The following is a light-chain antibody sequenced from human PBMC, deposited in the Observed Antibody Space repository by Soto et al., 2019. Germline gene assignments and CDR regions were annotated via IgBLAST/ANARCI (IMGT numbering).Light chain of an antibody. V-gene: IGLV2-14*01. CDR1: SSDVGRYTY. Sequence: QSALTQPASVSGSPGQSITISCAGTSSDVGRYTYVSWYQQHPGKAPKLIIYDVYNRPSGVSTRFSGSKSGTTASLTITGLQAEDEADYYCQSYDSSLTGYVFGTGTKVTVL. CDR3: QSYDSSLTGYV. J-gene: IGLJ1*01. CDR2: DVY.